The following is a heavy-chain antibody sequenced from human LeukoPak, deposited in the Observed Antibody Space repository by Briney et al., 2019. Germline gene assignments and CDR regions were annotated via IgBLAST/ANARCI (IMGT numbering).Heavy chain of an antibody. Sequence: SETLSLTCTVSGGSVSRGSYYWSWIRQPPGKGLEWIGYIYYSGSTNYNPSLKSRVTISVDTSKNQFSLKLSSVTAADTAVYYCARDPRSSGYCSGGSCSDWFDPWGQGTLVTVYS. D-gene: IGHD2-15*01. CDR3: ARDPRSSGYCSGGSCSDWFDP. CDR1: GGSVSRGSYY. V-gene: IGHV4-61*01. CDR2: IYYSGST. J-gene: IGHJ5*02.